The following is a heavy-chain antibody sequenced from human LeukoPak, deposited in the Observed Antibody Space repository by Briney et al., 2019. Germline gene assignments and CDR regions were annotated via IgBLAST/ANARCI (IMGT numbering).Heavy chain of an antibody. CDR3: ARAREAPANVFPDH. CDR1: GFTFSRYW. CDR2: INQDGSEK. J-gene: IGHJ4*02. Sequence: GGSLTLSCAASGFTFSRYWMTWVRQSPGKGLEWVANINQDGSEKYYGDSVTGRFTISRDDAENSLFLQMNSLRADDTGVYYCARAREAPANVFPDHWGQGVVVTVSS. V-gene: IGHV3-7*01. D-gene: IGHD2-15*01.